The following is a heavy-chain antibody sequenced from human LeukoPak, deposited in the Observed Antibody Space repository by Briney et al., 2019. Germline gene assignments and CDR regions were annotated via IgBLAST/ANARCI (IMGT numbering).Heavy chain of an antibody. J-gene: IGHJ5*02. Sequence: PGGSLRLSFAASGFPFRSYAMHWVRPAPGKGLEWVAVISNDGSNKYYADSVKGRFTISRDNSKNTLYLQMNSLRDEDTAVYYCTKDRSRQQMWGSVKKWFDPWGQGTLVTVSS. CDR2: ISNDGSNK. V-gene: IGHV3-30*04. CDR3: TKDRSRQQMWGSVKKWFDP. D-gene: IGHD6-13*01. CDR1: GFPFRSYA.